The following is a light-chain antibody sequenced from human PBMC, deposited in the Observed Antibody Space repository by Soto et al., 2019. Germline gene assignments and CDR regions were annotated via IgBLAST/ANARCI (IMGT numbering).Light chain of an antibody. CDR2: DAS. CDR3: QHYDNLPPYT. CDR1: QDITHY. J-gene: IGKJ2*01. Sequence: DIQMTQSPASLSASVGDRVTITCRASQDITHYLNWYQQKPGKAPKLLISDASNLQRGVPSRFSGSGSGTDFTFPISSLQPEDIGTYYCQHYDNLPPYTFGQGTKLEIK. V-gene: IGKV1-33*01.